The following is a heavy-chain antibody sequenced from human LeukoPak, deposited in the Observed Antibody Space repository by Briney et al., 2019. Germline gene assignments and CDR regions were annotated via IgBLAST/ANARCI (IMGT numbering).Heavy chain of an antibody. D-gene: IGHD3-22*01. CDR1: GCTISSYY. J-gene: IGHJ6*02. Sequence: PSETLSHPCTVSGCTISSYYWIWIRQPPGKGLEWSGYLYYSGRTNYNPSLKSRVNISVDTSKNQFSLKLSSVTAADTAVYYCARTPHQTSIGFWKMGSSGYYPPDVWGQGTTVTVSS. CDR3: ARTPHQTSIGFWKMGSSGYYPPDV. V-gene: IGHV4-59*01. CDR2: LYYSGRT.